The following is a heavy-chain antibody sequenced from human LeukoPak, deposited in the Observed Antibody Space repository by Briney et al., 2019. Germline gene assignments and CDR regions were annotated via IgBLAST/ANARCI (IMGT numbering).Heavy chain of an antibody. J-gene: IGHJ1*01. CDR2: IIPIFGTA. V-gene: IGHV1-69*05. CDR1: GGAFSSYA. D-gene: IGHD6-13*01. CDR3: ARVVTDSSSWSSPVPAEYFQH. Sequence: SVKVSCKASGGAFSSYAISWVRQAPGQGLEWMGRIIPIFGTANYAQKFQGRVTITTDESTSTAYMELSSLRSEDTAVYYCARVVTDSSSWSSPVPAEYFQHWGQGTLVTVSS.